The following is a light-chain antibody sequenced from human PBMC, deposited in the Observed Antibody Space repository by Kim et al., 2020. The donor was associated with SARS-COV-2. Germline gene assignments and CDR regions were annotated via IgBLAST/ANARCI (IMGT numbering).Light chain of an antibody. J-gene: IGLJ2*01. CDR1: RSNIGTYT. CDR3: ASWDDSLNGHI. CDR2: GDS. Sequence: QSVLTQPPSASASPGQRVAISCSGSRSNIGTYTVNWYQHLPETAPQLLIFGDSQRPSGVPDRFSASKSGTSASLAISGLQSDDEATYYCASWDDSLNGHIFGRGTKLTVL. V-gene: IGLV1-44*01.